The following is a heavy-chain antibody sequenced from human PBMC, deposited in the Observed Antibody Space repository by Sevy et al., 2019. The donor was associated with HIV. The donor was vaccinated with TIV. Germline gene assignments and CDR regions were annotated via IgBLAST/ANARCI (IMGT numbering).Heavy chain of an antibody. CDR1: GFTVCSNY. J-gene: IGHJ6*02. D-gene: IGHD3-22*01. CDR2: IYSGGST. V-gene: IGHV3-66*01. Sequence: GGSLRLSCAASGFTVCSNYMSWVRQAPGKGLEWVSVIYSGGSTYYPDSVKGRFTISRDNSKNTLYLQMNSLRAEDTAVYYCARDLIRNYYDSSGYYYVYYGMDGWGQWTTVTVSS. CDR3: ARDLIRNYYDSSGYYYVYYGMDG.